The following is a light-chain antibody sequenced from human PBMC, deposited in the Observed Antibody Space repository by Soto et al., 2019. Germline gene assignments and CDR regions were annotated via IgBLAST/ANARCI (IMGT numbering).Light chain of an antibody. CDR3: QQYESTPPT. CDR2: WAS. CDR1: QSVLYSSNNKNY. Sequence: DIVMTHSPDSLAESLGERATINCKSSQSVLYSSNNKNYLAWYQQRPGQPPKLLIYWASTRESGVPDRFRGSGSGTDFTLTITSLQAEDVAVYYCQQYESTPPTFGQGTKLEIK. V-gene: IGKV4-1*01. J-gene: IGKJ2*01.